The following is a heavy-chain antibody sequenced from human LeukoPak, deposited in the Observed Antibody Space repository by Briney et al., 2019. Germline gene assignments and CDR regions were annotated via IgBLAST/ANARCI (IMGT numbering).Heavy chain of an antibody. CDR1: GFTFSSYS. V-gene: IGHV3-21*01. CDR3: ARGSSGSNWFDP. Sequence: GGSLRLSCAASGFTFSSYSMNWVRQAPGKGLEWVSSISSSSSYIYYADSVKGRFTIYRDNAKNSLYLQMNSLRAEDTAVYYCARGSSGSNWFDPWGQGTLVTVSS. D-gene: IGHD6-19*01. CDR2: ISSSSSYI. J-gene: IGHJ5*02.